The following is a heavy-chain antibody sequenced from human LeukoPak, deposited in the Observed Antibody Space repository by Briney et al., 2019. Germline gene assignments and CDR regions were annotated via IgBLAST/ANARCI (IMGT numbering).Heavy chain of an antibody. J-gene: IGHJ4*02. CDR3: ARHLSDITSSPNY. D-gene: IGHD2-2*01. Sequence: GESLKISCKGSGYSFSSYWIAWVRQMPGKGLEWMVFIYPRDSRTTYGPSFQDQVTISADKSISTAYLQWTSLKASDTAMYYCARHLSDITSSPNYWGPGTLVTVSS. CDR1: GYSFSSYW. V-gene: IGHV5-51*01. CDR2: IYPRDSRT.